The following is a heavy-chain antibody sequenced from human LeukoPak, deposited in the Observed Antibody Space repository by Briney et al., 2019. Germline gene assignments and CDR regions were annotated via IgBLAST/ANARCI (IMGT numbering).Heavy chain of an antibody. J-gene: IGHJ4*02. CDR1: LDSTTSNF. CDR3: AREILGGFNPGAY. CDR2: IHRSGSP. V-gene: IGHV4-4*02. Sequence: SETLSLTCTVSLDSTTSNFWSWVRQPPGKGLEWIGEIHRSGSPNYNPSLQSRVTISIDRSRNQIALELPSVTAADTAVYYCAREILGGFNPGAYWGQGTLVTVPS. D-gene: IGHD1-14*01.